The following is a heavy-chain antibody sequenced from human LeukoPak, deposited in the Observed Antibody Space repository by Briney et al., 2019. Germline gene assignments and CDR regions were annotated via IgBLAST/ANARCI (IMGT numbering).Heavy chain of an antibody. D-gene: IGHD4-17*01. CDR1: GFTVSSSF. CDR2: IYSGGST. J-gene: IGHJ4*02. Sequence: GGSLRLSCAASGFTVSSSFMSWVRQAPGKGLEWVSVIYSGGSTYYADSVKGRFTISRDNSKNTLYLQMNSLRDEDTAVYYCARGYYGDPSQVYYFDYWGQGTLVTVSS. V-gene: IGHV3-66*01. CDR3: ARGYYGDPSQVYYFDY.